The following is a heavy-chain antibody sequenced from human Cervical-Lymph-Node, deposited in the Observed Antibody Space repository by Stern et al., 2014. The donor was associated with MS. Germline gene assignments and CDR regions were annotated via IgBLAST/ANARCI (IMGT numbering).Heavy chain of an antibody. CDR2: IWFDGSNE. CDR1: GFTFGRYA. V-gene: IGHV3-33*01. Sequence: QVQLLESGGGVVQPGRSLRLSCEVSGFTFGRYAMHWVRPTPGKGLEWVAFIWFDGSNEPYADSVKGRFTISRDNPKNTLYLQMNSLRVEDTAVYFCARDSGSPTIASPDYFFDYWGQGTVVTVSP. CDR3: ARDSGSPTIASPDYFFDY. J-gene: IGHJ4*02. D-gene: IGHD6-13*01.